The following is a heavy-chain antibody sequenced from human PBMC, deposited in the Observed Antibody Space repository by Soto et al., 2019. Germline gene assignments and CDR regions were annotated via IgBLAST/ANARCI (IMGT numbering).Heavy chain of an antibody. CDR2: ISAYNGNT. CDR1: GYTFTSYG. D-gene: IGHD3-9*01. CDR3: ARDNWLDWDFDY. Sequence: ASVKVSCKASGYTFTSYGISWVRQAPGQGLEWMGWISAYNGNTNYAQKLQGRVTMTTDTSTGTAYMELRSLRSDDTAVYYCARDNWLDWDFDYWGQGTLVTVSS. V-gene: IGHV1-18*01. J-gene: IGHJ4*02.